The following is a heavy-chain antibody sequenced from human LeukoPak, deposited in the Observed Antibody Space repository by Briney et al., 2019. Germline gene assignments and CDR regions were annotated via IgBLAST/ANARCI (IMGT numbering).Heavy chain of an antibody. Sequence: PGGSLRLSCAASGFTFSDYYMSWIRQAPGKGLEWVSYISSSGSTIYYADSVKGRFTISRDNAKNSLYLQMNSLRAEDTAVYYCARDSNEVVVVAATTYYYYGMDVWGQGTTVTVSS. CDR3: ARDSNEVVVVAATTYYYYGMDV. J-gene: IGHJ6*02. CDR1: GFTFSDYY. D-gene: IGHD2-15*01. CDR2: ISSSGSTI. V-gene: IGHV3-11*04.